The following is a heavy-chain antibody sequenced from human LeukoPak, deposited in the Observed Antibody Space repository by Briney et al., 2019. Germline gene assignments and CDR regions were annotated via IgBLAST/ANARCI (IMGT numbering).Heavy chain of an antibody. CDR3: AKETFVELSPFDI. CDR2: IYYSGST. J-gene: IGHJ3*02. D-gene: IGHD2/OR15-2a*01. CDR1: GGSISSGGYY. Sequence: PSQTLSLTCTVSGGSISSGGYYWSWIRQHPGKGLEWIGYIYYSGSTYYNPSLKSRVTISVDTSKNQFSLKLSSVTAADTAVYYCAKETFVELSPFDIWGQGTMVTVSS. V-gene: IGHV4-31*03.